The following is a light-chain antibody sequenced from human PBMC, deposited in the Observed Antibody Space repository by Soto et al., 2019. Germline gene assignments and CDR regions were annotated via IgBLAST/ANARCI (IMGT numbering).Light chain of an antibody. CDR2: EGS. J-gene: IGLJ1*01. CDR1: SSGVGAYNH. Sequence: QSALPQPASASGSPGQSITFSCPGTSSGVGAYNHLAWYQQHPGKAPKLMIYEGSKWHSRVSNRFSRSKSGNAAALTIDGDRDDDDGDNWICQLARSSQSVCGTGTKATV. V-gene: IGLV2-23*01. CDR3: CQLARSSQSV.